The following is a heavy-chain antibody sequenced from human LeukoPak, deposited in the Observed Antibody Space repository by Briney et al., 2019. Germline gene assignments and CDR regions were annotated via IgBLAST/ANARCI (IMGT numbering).Heavy chain of an antibody. Sequence: GGSLRLSCAASGFTFSIAWMSWVRQAPGKGLEWVGRIKSKTDGGTTDYAAPVKGRFTISRDDSKNTLYLQMNSLKTEDTAVYYCTTVDGYAEYYYYYYYMDVWGKGTTVTVSS. CDR3: TTVDGYAEYYYYYYYMDV. CDR2: IKSKTDGGTT. D-gene: IGHD3-16*01. CDR1: GFTFSIAW. J-gene: IGHJ6*03. V-gene: IGHV3-15*01.